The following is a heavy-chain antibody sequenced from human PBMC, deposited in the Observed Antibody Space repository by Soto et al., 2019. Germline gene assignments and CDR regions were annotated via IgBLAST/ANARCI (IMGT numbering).Heavy chain of an antibody. Sequence: GESLKISCKGSGYSFRSYWIGWVRQMPGKGLEWMGIIYPEDSDIRYSPSFQGQVTISTDKSISTAYLQWSSLKASDTAMYFCATGGSGAPYYFDYWGQGTLVTVSS. V-gene: IGHV5-51*01. J-gene: IGHJ4*02. CDR3: ATGGSGAPYYFDY. CDR2: IYPEDSDI. D-gene: IGHD3-16*01. CDR1: GYSFRSYW.